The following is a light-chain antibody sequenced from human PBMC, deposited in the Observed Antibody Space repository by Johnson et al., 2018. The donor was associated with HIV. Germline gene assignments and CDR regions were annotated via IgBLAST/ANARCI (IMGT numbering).Light chain of an antibody. CDR1: VSNIESYF. CDR2: EDN. CDR3: GVWDASLSPHYV. J-gene: IGLJ1*01. V-gene: IGLV1-51*02. Sequence: QSVLTQPPSVSAAPGQTVNISCSGNVSNIESYFVSWYQQLPGAAPTLLIYEDNKRPSGIPDRFSGSKSGASATLGITGLQTGDDADYYCGVWDASLSPHYVFGTGTTITVL.